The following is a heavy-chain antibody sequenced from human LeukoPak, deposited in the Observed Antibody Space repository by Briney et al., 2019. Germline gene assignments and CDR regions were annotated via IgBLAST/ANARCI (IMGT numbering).Heavy chain of an antibody. CDR3: GRGSTYYYDSSGYAFDI. J-gene: IGHJ3*02. D-gene: IGHD3-22*01. CDR1: GGTFSSYA. Sequence: SVKVSCKASGGTFSSYAISWVRQAPGQGLEWMGGIIPIFGTANYAQKFQGRVTITADKSTSTAYMELSSLRSEDTAVYYCGRGSTYYYDSSGYAFDIWGQGTMVTVSS. CDR2: IIPIFGTA. V-gene: IGHV1-69*06.